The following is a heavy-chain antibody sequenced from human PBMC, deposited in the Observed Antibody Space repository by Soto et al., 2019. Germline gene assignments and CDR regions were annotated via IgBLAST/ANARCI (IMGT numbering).Heavy chain of an antibody. CDR1: GGSIDSAY. CDR2: IYYSGTT. CDR3: ARASYYRYYFGD. V-gene: IGHV4-59*01. Sequence: SKTLSLTCTVSGGSIDSAYWSWVRQPPGKGLEWIGYIYYSGTTNSNPSLKSRVTISLDMSQNQFSLKLSSVTAADTAVYYCARASYYRYYFGDWGQGXLVTVSS. J-gene: IGHJ4*02. D-gene: IGHD3-10*01.